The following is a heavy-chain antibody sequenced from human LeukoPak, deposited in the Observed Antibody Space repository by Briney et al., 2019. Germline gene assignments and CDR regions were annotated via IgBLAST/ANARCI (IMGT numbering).Heavy chain of an antibody. CDR1: GGSISSSSYY. CDR3: ARVGSYSPYFDY. Sequence: KSSETLSLTCTVSGGSISSSSYYWGWIRQPPGKGLEWIGSIYHSGSTYYNPSLKSRVTISVDTSKNQFSLKLSSVTAADTAVYYCARVGSYSPYFDYWGQGTLVTVSS. CDR2: IYHSGST. D-gene: IGHD1-26*01. V-gene: IGHV4-39*07. J-gene: IGHJ4*02.